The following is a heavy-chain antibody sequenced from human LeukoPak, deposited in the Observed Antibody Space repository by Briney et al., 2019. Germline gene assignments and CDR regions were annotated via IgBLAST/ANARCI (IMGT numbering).Heavy chain of an antibody. V-gene: IGHV3-23*01. Sequence: GGSLRLSCVASGFDFGTYAMSWVRQAPGKGPEWVSTVSNGGSSTYYADSVRGRFTVSRDNAKNAVFLQMNSLRVEDTAVYYCTRDFDFWSAIWGQGTLVTVSS. CDR2: VSNGGSST. CDR1: GFDFGTYA. D-gene: IGHD3-3*01. CDR3: TRDFDFWSAI. J-gene: IGHJ4*02.